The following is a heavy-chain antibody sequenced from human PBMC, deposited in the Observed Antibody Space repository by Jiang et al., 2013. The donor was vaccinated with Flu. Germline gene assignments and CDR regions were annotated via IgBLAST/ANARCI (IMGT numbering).Heavy chain of an antibody. CDR3: ARVLRYYDILTGYYPQDYYYGMDV. D-gene: IGHD3-9*01. J-gene: IGHJ6*02. CDR2: INTNTGNP. Sequence: QSGSELKKPGASVKVSCKASGYTLTSYAMNWVRQAPGQGLEWMGWINTNTGNPTYAQGFTGRFVFSLDTSVSTAYLQICSLKAEDTAVYYCARVLRYYDILTGYYPQDYYYGMDVWGQGTTVTVSS. CDR1: GYTLTSYA. V-gene: IGHV7-4-1*01.